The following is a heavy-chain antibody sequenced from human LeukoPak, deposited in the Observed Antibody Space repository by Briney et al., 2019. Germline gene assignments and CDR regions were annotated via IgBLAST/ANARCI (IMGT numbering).Heavy chain of an antibody. Sequence: GASVKVSCKPSVGTFSSYAISWVRQAPGQGLEWMGGIIPIFGTANYAQKFQGRVTITTDESTSTAYMELSSLRAEDTAVYYCARERAAAGSLWFDPWGQGTLVTVSS. V-gene: IGHV1-69*05. J-gene: IGHJ5*02. D-gene: IGHD6-13*01. CDR3: ARERAAAGSLWFDP. CDR2: IIPIFGTA. CDR1: VGTFSSYA.